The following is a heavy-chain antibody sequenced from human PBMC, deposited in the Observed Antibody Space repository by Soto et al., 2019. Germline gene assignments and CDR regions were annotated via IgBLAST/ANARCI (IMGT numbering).Heavy chain of an antibody. V-gene: IGHV1-2*04. Sequence: ASVKVSCKASGYTFTGYYMHWVRQAPGQGLEWMGWINPNSGGTNYAQKFQGWVTMTRDTSISTAYMELSRLRSDDTAVYYCARVRIAAAVTDAFDIWGQGTMITVSS. D-gene: IGHD6-13*01. CDR3: ARVRIAAAVTDAFDI. CDR1: GYTFTGYY. CDR2: INPNSGGT. J-gene: IGHJ3*02.